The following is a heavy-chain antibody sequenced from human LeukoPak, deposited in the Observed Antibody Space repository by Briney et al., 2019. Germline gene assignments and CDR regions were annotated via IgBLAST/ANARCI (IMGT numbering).Heavy chain of an antibody. J-gene: IGHJ4*02. D-gene: IGHD3-9*01. Sequence: GGSLRLSCAASEFTFRSYTMSWVRQAPGKGLEWVSSISSSSSYIYYADSVKGRFTISRDNAKNSLYLQMNSLRAEDTAVYYCAREGDILTGFFDYWGQGTLVTVSS. V-gene: IGHV3-21*01. CDR3: AREGDILTGFFDY. CDR1: EFTFRSYT. CDR2: ISSSSSYI.